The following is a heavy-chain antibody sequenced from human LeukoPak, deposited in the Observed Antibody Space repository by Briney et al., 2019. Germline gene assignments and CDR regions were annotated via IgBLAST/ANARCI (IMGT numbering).Heavy chain of an antibody. Sequence: GGSLRLSCAASGFTFSSYSMNWVRQAPGKGLEWVSSISSSSSYIYYADSVKGRFTISRDNAKNSLYLQMNSLRAENTAVYYCARDHTVTTAGYWGQGTLVTVSS. J-gene: IGHJ4*02. CDR1: GFTFSSYS. CDR2: ISSSSSYI. CDR3: ARDHTVTTAGY. V-gene: IGHV3-21*01. D-gene: IGHD4-17*01.